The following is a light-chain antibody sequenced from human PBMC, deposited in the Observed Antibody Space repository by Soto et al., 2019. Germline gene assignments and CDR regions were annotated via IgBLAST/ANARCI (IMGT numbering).Light chain of an antibody. CDR2: EVS. V-gene: IGLV2-8*01. CDR3: SSYAGSNNVV. CDR1: SSDVGAYNY. J-gene: IGLJ2*01. Sequence: QSVLTQPPSASGSPGQSVTISCTGTSSDVGAYNYVSWYQQHPGKAPKLMIYEVSKRPSGVPDRFSGSNSGNTASLTVSGRQAEDEADYYCSSYAGSNNVVFGGGTKLTVL.